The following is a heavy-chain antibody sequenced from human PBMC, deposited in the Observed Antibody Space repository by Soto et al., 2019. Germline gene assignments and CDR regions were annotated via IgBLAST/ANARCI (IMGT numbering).Heavy chain of an antibody. D-gene: IGHD3-22*01. Sequence: GGSLRLSCAASGFTFNSYGIYWVRQAPGKGLEWVAGISYVGSNQYYVDSVRGRFTISRDNSKNTLYLQMNSLRTEDEAVYYGAKLLYHYDSSGFTADYWGPGTQVTVSS. CDR3: AKLLYHYDSSGFTADY. J-gene: IGHJ4*02. CDR2: ISYVGSNQ. CDR1: GFTFNSYG. V-gene: IGHV3-30*18.